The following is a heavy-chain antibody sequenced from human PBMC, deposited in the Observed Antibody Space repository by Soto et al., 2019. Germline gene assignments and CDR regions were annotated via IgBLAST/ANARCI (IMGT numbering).Heavy chain of an antibody. CDR1: GGSISSSSYY. CDR3: ARMRSIAARRAYYYMDV. CDR2: IYYSGST. D-gene: IGHD6-6*01. Sequence: ETLSLTCTVSGGSISSSSYYWGWIRQPPGKGLEWIGSIYYSGSTYYNPFLKSRVTISVDTSKNQFSLKLSSVTAADTAVYYCARMRSIAARRAYYYMDVWGKGTTVTVSS. V-gene: IGHV4-39*01. J-gene: IGHJ6*03.